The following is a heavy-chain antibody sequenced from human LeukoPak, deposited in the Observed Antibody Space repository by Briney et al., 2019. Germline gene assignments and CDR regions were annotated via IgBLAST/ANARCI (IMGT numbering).Heavy chain of an antibody. CDR1: GFTFNSYA. CDR3: AKDDGPGFDQ. V-gene: IGHV3-30*02. Sequence: PGGSLRLSCAASGFTFNSYAMHWVRQAPGKGLEWVAFIRHDGTSKFYAESVKGRFTISRDNSKHTLYLQMNSLRTEDRAVYYCAKDDGPGFDQWGQGTLVTVSS. D-gene: IGHD7-27*01. J-gene: IGHJ4*02. CDR2: IRHDGTSK.